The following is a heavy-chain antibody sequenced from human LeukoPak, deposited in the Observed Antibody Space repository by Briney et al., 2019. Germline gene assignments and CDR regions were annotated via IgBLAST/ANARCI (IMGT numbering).Heavy chain of an antibody. D-gene: IGHD3-22*01. V-gene: IGHV4-61*01. CDR2: IYYSGST. CDR1: GGSVSSSSYF. J-gene: IGHJ4*02. CDR3: ARVGYYYDSSGYYDFDY. Sequence: SETLSLTCTVSGGSVSSSSYFWSWIRQPPVKGLEWIGYIYYSGSTNYNPSLKSRVTISVDTSKNQFSLKLSSVTAADTAVYYCARVGYYYDSSGYYDFDYWGQGTLVTVSS.